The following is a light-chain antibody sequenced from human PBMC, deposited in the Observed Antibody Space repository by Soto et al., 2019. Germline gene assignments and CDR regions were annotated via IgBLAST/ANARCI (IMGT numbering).Light chain of an antibody. J-gene: IGKJ1*01. V-gene: IGKV3-20*01. CDR3: QQYGSSPPWT. CDR2: GAS. CDR1: QSVSSSS. Sequence: EIVLTQSPGTLSLSPGERATLSCRASQSVSSSSLAWYQQKPGQAPGLLIYGASSRATGIPDRFSGSGSGTDFTLTIIRLEPEDFAVYYCQQYGSSPPWTFGQGTKVEIK.